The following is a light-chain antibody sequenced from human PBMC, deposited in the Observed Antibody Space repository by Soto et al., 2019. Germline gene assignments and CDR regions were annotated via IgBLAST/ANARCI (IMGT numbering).Light chain of an antibody. Sequence: DIQMPQSPSTLSASVGDRGTITCRASQSISSWLAWYQQKPGKAPKLLIYDASSLESGVPSRLSGGGSGTEFTLTISSLHPDYFATYYCQQYNSYCTLGQGTKVDIK. J-gene: IGKJ1*01. CDR2: DAS. CDR1: QSISSW. CDR3: QQYNSYCT. V-gene: IGKV1-5*01.